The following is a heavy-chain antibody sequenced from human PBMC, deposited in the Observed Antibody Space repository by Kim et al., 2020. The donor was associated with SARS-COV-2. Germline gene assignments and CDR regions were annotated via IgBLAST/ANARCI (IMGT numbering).Heavy chain of an antibody. D-gene: IGHD3-10*01. Sequence: GGSLRLSCAASGFTFSSYGMHWVRQAPGKGLEWVAVISYDGSNKYYADSVKGRFTISRDNSKNTLYLQMNSLRAEDTAVYYCAKERWFGDRYGMDVWGQG. CDR3: AKERWFGDRYGMDV. CDR2: ISYDGSNK. J-gene: IGHJ6*02. V-gene: IGHV3-30*18. CDR1: GFTFSSYG.